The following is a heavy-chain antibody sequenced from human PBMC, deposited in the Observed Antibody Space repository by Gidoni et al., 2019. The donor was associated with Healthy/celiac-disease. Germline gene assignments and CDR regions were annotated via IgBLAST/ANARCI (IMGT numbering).Heavy chain of an antibody. J-gene: IGHJ5*02. D-gene: IGHD6-19*01. CDR2: IYYSGST. V-gene: IGHV4-39*01. CDR3: ARHLGLYSSGWSGVNWFDP. Sequence: QLQLQESGPGLVKPSETLFLTCTVSGGSISSSSYYWGWIRQPPGKGLEGIGSIYYSGSTYYNPSLKSRVTISVDTSKNQFSLKLSSVTAADTAVYYCARHLGLYSSGWSGVNWFDPWGQGTLVTVSS. CDR1: GGSISSSSYY.